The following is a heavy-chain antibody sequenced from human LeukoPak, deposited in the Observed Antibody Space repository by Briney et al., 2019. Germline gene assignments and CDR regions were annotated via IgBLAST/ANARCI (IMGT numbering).Heavy chain of an antibody. D-gene: IGHD3-3*02. CDR2: IIPIYGTP. CDR3: ARGKLGYYYYHMDA. CDR1: GGTLSGYA. J-gene: IGHJ6*03. Sequence: SVKVSCKASGGTLSGYAISWVRQAPGQGLEWMGGIIPIYGTPHSAQKFQGRVTITTDESTSTALMDLSSLRSEDTAVYYCARGKLGYYYYHMDAWGKGTTVTVSS. V-gene: IGHV1-69*05.